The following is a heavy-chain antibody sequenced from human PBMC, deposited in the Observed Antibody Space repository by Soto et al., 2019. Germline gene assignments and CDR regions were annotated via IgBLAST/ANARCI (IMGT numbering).Heavy chain of an antibody. CDR2: TNSDETIT. V-gene: IGHV3-74*01. CDR3: VCFECGRTAVVTAMEANGY. D-gene: IGHD2-21*02. Sequence: GWSLRLSCAASGFTFSNYWMHWVRQGPGKGLVWVSRTNSDETITSYADSVKGRFTISRDNAKNTLYLQMSSLRVEDTALYYCVCFECGRTAVVTAMEANGYWGQGTLVTDSS. J-gene: IGHJ4*02. CDR1: GFTFSNYW.